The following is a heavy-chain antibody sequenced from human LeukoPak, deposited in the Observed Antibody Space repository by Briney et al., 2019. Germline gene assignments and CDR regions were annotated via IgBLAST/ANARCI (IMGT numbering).Heavy chain of an antibody. CDR3: ARGVGHRGQEHSYVYYFDY. CDR2: INPNSGNT. D-gene: IGHD5-18*01. Sequence: ASVKVSCKASGYTFTSYDINWVRQATGQGLEWMGWINPNSGNTDYAQKFQGRVTIARDTSISTAYMELSSLRSEDTAVYYCARGVGHRGQEHSYVYYFDYWGQGPLVTVSS. V-gene: IGHV1-8*01. J-gene: IGHJ4*02. CDR1: GYTFTSYD.